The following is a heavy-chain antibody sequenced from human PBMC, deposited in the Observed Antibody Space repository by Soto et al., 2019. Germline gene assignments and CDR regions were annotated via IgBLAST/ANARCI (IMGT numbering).Heavy chain of an antibody. CDR2: IDHSGTT. J-gene: IGHJ3*02. CDR3: ARGKFYAFDI. V-gene: IGHV4-4*02. CDR1: GVSISIPNW. Sequence: QVQLQESGPGLVTPSGTLSLTCAVSGVSISIPNWWAWVRQAPGKGLEWIGEIDHSGTTHYNPSLNSRVTISLDRSTNQFSLRLTSVAAADTAVYFCARGKFYAFDIWGQGTMVTVSS.